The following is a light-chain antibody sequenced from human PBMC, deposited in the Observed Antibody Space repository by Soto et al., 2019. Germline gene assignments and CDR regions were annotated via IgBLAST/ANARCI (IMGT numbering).Light chain of an antibody. Sequence: DIQMTQSPPTLSASVGDRVTITCRASQSISSWLAWYQQRPGKAPNLLIYDVSSLESGVPSRFSGSGSGTEFTLTISSLQPDDVATYYCQQNTNYPWTFGQGTKVEIK. CDR2: DVS. V-gene: IGKV1-5*01. CDR3: QQNTNYPWT. J-gene: IGKJ1*01. CDR1: QSISSW.